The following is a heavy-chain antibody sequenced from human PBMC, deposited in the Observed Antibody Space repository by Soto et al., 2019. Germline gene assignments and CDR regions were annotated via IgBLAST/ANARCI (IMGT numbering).Heavy chain of an antibody. CDR1: GFTLSGYV. V-gene: IGHV3-21*01. J-gene: IGHJ5*02. Sequence: PGGSLRLSCAASGFTLSGYVMNWARQAPGKGLEWVSTISSNSAYIYYTDALRGRFTISRDNAKNSLHLQMNSLRAEDTAVYYCTRGASRDSSARGWFDPWGPGTLVTVSS. CDR3: TRGASRDSSARGWFDP. D-gene: IGHD6-13*01. CDR2: ISSNSAYI.